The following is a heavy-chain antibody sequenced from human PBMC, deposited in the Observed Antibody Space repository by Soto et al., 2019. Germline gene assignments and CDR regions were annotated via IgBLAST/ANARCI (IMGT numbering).Heavy chain of an antibody. CDR3: ARGDYYGSGSLRFDP. CDR2: IGTAGDT. D-gene: IGHD3-10*01. Sequence: EVQLVESGGGLVQPGGSLRLSCAASGFTFSSYDMHWVRQATGKGLEWVSAIGTAGDTYYPGSVKGRFTISRENAKNSLYLKMNSLRAGDTAVYYCARGDYYGSGSLRFDPWGQGTLVTVSS. CDR1: GFTFSSYD. V-gene: IGHV3-13*04. J-gene: IGHJ5*02.